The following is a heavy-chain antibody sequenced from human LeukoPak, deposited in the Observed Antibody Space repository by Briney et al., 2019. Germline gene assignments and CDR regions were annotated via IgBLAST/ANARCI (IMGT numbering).Heavy chain of an antibody. CDR2: TSYDGSDE. CDR1: GFTFSDYG. V-gene: IGHV3-30*03. D-gene: IGHD3-3*01. Sequence: PGRSLRLSCVASGFTFSDYGMHWVRRAPGKGLEWVAATSYDGSDEYYVDSVKGRFTISRDNSKNTLYLEMKSLSSEDTAIYYCARTYTVFGAMDVWGKGTTVTVSA. CDR3: ARTYTVFGAMDV. J-gene: IGHJ6*04.